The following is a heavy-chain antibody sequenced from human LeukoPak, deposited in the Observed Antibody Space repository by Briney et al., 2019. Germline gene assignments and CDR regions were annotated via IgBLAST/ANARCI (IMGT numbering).Heavy chain of an antibody. V-gene: IGHV1-58*02. J-gene: IGHJ6*02. D-gene: IGHD6-19*01. CDR1: GFTFTSSA. Sequence: SVKVSCKASGFTFTSSAMQWVRQARGQRLEWIGWIVVGSGNTNYAQKFQERVTITRDMSTSTAYMELSSLRSEDTAVYYCARDIRYSSGWPYYYYGMDVWGQGTTVTVSS. CDR2: IVVGSGNT. CDR3: ARDIRYSSGWPYYYYGMDV.